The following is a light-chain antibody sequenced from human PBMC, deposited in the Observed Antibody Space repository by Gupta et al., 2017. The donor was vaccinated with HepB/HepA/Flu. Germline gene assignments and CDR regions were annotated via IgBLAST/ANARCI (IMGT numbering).Light chain of an antibody. Sequence: DIQMTQSPSTLSASVGDRVTITCRASQSISSWLDWYQQKPGKAPKLLSYKASSLESGVPSRFSGSGSGTEFTLTISSLQPDDFATYYCQQYNSYPYTFGQGTKLEIK. CDR1: QSISSW. CDR3: QQYNSYPYT. V-gene: IGKV1-5*03. J-gene: IGKJ2*01. CDR2: KAS.